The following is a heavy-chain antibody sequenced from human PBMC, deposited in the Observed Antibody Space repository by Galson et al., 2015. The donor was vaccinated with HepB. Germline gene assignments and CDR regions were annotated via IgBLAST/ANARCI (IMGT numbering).Heavy chain of an antibody. CDR1: GFMFSNYW. J-gene: IGHJ3*02. V-gene: IGHV3-7*03. CDR3: ATLDYYGSGGRVFDI. Sequence: SLRLSCAGSGFMFSNYWMSWVRQAPGKGPEWVAKINQDGRVKKSVNGRFTVSRDNAMNSVYLQMNSLRPEDTAVYSCATLDYYGSGGRVFDIWGQGTGVTVSS. CDR2: INQDGRVK. D-gene: IGHD3-10*01.